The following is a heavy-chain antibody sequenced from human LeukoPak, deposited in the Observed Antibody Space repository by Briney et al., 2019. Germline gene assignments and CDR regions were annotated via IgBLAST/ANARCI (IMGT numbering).Heavy chain of an antibody. J-gene: IGHJ4*02. CDR2: ITGNGATT. V-gene: IGHV3-23*01. Sequence: PGGSLRLSCVASGFTFSNYNMNWVRQAPGKGLEWVSGITGNGATTYYADSVKGRFTISRDNSRNTVYLQMNSLRAEDTAVYYCANDLGWIQLNLGRGQGTLVTVSS. D-gene: IGHD5-18*01. CDR1: GFTFSNYN. CDR3: ANDLGWIQLNLG.